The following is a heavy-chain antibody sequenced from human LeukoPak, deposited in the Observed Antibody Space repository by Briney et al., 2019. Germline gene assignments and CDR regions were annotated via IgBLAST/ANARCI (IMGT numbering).Heavy chain of an antibody. D-gene: IGHD4-17*01. J-gene: IGHJ3*02. Sequence: PSETLSLTCTVSGGSISSSSCYWGWIRRPPGRGLEWIGSVYYSGSTCYNPSLKSRVTISVDTSKGQFSLELGSVTAADAAVCYCARPTHLRNDYGDYDRAFDIWGRGTMVTVSS. CDR1: GGSISSSSCY. V-gene: IGHV4-39*01. CDR2: VYYSGST. CDR3: ARPTHLRNDYGDYDRAFDI.